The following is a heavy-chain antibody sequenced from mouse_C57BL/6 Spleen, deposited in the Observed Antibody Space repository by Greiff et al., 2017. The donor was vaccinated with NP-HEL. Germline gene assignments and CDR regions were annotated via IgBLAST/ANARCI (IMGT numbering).Heavy chain of an antibody. CDR1: GFSFNTYA. J-gene: IGHJ2*01. CDR2: IRSKSNNYAT. V-gene: IGHV10-1*01. D-gene: IGHD4-1*01. Sequence: EVKLVESGGGLVQPKGSLKLSCAASGFSFNTYAMNWVRQAPGKGLEWVARIRSKSNNYATYYADSVKDRFTISRDDSESMLYLQMNNLKTEDTAMYYCVRHTGTWDFDNWGQGTTLTVSS. CDR3: VRHTGTWDFDN.